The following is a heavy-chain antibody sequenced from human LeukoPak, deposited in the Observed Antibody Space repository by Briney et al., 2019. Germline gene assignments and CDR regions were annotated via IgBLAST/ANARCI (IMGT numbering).Heavy chain of an antibody. D-gene: IGHD3-10*01. Sequence: SETLSLTCTVSGGSISSGGYYWSWIRQHPGKGLEWIGYIYYSGSTCYNPSLKSRVTISVDTSKNQFSLKLSSVTAADTAVYYCATIGEDDAFDIWGQGTMVTVSS. CDR3: ATIGEDDAFDI. J-gene: IGHJ3*02. CDR1: GGSISSGGYY. V-gene: IGHV4-31*03. CDR2: IYYSGST.